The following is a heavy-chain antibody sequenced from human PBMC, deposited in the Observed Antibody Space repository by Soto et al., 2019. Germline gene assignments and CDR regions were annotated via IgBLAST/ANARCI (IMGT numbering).Heavy chain of an antibody. Sequence: QLQLQESGPGLVKPSETMSLICTVSGGSISSNSHYWGWIRQPPGKRLEWIGSIYYSGSTHYNPSLKSRGTISVDTSKDRFSLKLSSVTVADTAVYYCARHSLFGVVIMWSFAYWGQGTLVTVSS. D-gene: IGHD3-3*01. CDR3: ARHSLFGVVIMWSFAY. V-gene: IGHV4-39*01. CDR2: IYYSGST. J-gene: IGHJ4*02. CDR1: GGSISSNSHY.